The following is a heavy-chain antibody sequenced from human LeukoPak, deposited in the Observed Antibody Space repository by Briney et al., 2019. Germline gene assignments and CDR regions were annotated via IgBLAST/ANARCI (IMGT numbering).Heavy chain of an antibody. D-gene: IGHD3-16*01. CDR1: GGTFSSYA. J-gene: IGHJ3*02. CDR3: ARDNSNSGEAFDI. Sequence: ASVKVSCKASGGTFSSYAISWVRQAPGQGLEWMGGIIPIFGTANSAQKFQGRVTITTDESTSTAYMELSSLRSEDTAVYYCARDNSNSGEAFDIWGQGTMVTVSS. V-gene: IGHV1-69*05. CDR2: IIPIFGTA.